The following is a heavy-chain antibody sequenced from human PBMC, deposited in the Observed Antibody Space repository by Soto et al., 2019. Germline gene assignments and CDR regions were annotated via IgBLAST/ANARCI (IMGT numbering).Heavy chain of an antibody. CDR2: INHSGST. D-gene: IGHD6-19*01. CDR1: GGSFSGYY. Sequence: SETLSLTCAVYGGSFSGYYWSWIRQPPGKGLEWIGEINHSGSTNYNPSLKSRVTISVDTSKNQFSLKLSSVTAADTAVYYCARGRGMAVAGRDYYYGMDVWGQGTTVTVSS. J-gene: IGHJ6*02. CDR3: ARGRGMAVAGRDYYYGMDV. V-gene: IGHV4-34*01.